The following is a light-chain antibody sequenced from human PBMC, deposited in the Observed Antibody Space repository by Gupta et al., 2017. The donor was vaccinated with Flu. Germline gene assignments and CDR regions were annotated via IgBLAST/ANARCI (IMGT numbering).Light chain of an antibody. J-gene: IGKJ1*01. V-gene: IGKV1-39*01. CDR1: QSIASY. Sequence: DIQMTQSPSSLSASVGDRVTITCRASQSIASYVNWYQQKLGEAPKLLIYVASNLQSGVPSRFSGSGSGTDFTLTISSLQPEDFATYYCQQSDSTPNTFGQGTKVEIK. CDR3: QQSDSTPNT. CDR2: VAS.